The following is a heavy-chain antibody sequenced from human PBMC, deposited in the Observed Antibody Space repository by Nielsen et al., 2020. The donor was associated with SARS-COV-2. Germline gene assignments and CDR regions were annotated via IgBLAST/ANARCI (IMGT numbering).Heavy chain of an antibody. CDR1: GFTFDDYA. Sequence: SLKISCAASGFTFDDYAMHWVRQAPGKGLEWVSGISWNSGGIGYADSVKGRFTISRDNAKNSLYLQMNSLRAEDTALYYCAKALKLGNFAFDIWGQGTMVTVSS. V-gene: IGHV3-9*01. D-gene: IGHD7-27*01. CDR3: AKALKLGNFAFDI. CDR2: ISWNSGGI. J-gene: IGHJ3*02.